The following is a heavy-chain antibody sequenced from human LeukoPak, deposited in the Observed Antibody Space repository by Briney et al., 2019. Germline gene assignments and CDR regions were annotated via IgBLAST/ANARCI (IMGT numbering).Heavy chain of an antibody. CDR1: GFTVSTYY. Sequence: GGSLRLSCAASGFTVSTYYMTWVRQAPGKGLECVSVIYSGGSTYYADSVKGRFTVSRDNSKNTLYLQMNSLGAEDTAMYYCARGLGYCTSTTCLLPFDYWGQGTLVTVSS. V-gene: IGHV3-53*01. J-gene: IGHJ4*02. CDR3: ARGLGYCTSTTCLLPFDY. D-gene: IGHD2-2*01. CDR2: IYSGGST.